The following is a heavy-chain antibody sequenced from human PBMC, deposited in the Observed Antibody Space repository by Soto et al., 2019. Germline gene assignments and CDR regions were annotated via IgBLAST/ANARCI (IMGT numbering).Heavy chain of an antibody. V-gene: IGHV3-23*01. CDR1: GFTFSSFA. Sequence: GGSLRLSCAASGFTFSSFALSWFRQAPGKGLEWVSAISGSGDGTDYAASVKGRFTISRDNSKNTLYLQMNSLRAEDTAVYYCAGPGYSSQDYWGQGALVTSPQ. CDR3: AGPGYSSQDY. CDR2: ISGSGDGT. D-gene: IGHD5-18*01. J-gene: IGHJ4*02.